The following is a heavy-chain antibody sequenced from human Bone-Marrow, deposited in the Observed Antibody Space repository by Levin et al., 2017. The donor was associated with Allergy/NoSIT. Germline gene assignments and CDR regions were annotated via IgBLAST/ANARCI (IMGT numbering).Heavy chain of an antibody. V-gene: IGHV3-23*01. Sequence: SCAASGFTFSSYAMSWVRQAPGKGLEWVSAITGSGGSTYYADSVKGRFTISRDNSKNTLYLQMNSLRAEDTAVYYCAKGGGRAVENYWGQGTLVTVSS. CDR3: AKGGGRAVENY. CDR1: GFTFSSYA. J-gene: IGHJ4*02. D-gene: IGHD6-19*01. CDR2: ITGSGGST.